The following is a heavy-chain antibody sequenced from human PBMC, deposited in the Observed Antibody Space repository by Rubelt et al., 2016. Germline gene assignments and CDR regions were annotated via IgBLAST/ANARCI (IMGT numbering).Heavy chain of an antibody. Sequence: QVQLHQWGAGLLKPSETLSLTCAVYGESFSGFYWSWIRQPPGKGLEWIGEINHSGSTKYNPSLKNRVTISVDTSKNQFFCRLSSVTAADTAIYYCARDYSGSSRTDSWGQGTLVTVSS. V-gene: IGHV4-34*01. CDR1: GESFSGFY. CDR3: ARDYSGSSRTDS. CDR2: INHSGST. J-gene: IGHJ4*02. D-gene: IGHD1-26*01.